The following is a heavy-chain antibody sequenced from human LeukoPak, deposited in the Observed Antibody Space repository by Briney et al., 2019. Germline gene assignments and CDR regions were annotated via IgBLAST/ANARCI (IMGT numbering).Heavy chain of an antibody. J-gene: IGHJ4*02. V-gene: IGHV4-59*01. CDR2: IYYSGST. CDR3: ATFYGGNLDY. CDR1: GGSFSSYY. D-gene: IGHD4-23*01. Sequence: SETLSLTCTVSGGSFSSYYWSWIRQPPGKGLEWIAYIYYSGSTNYNPSLKSRVTISVDTSKNQFSLKPSSVTAADTAVYYCATFYGGNLDYWGQGTLVTVSS.